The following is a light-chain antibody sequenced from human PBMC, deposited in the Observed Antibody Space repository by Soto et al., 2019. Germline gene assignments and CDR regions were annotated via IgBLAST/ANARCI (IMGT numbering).Light chain of an antibody. J-gene: IGKJ1*01. Sequence: DIQLTQSPSTLSASDGDRVTITCRASQSISVRLTWYQQKPGKAPKFLIYKASNLESGVPSRFSGSGSGTEFTLTISSLQPDVFATYHCQYYDNYSWTFGQGTKVEIK. CDR1: QSISVR. CDR2: KAS. CDR3: QYYDNYSWT. V-gene: IGKV1-5*03.